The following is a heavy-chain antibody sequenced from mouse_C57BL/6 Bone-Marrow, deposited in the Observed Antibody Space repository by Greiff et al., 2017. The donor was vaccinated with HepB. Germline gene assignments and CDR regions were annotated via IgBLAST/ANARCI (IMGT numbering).Heavy chain of an antibody. Sequence: QVQLQQSGPGILQSSQTLSLTCSFSGFSLSTSGMGVSWIRQPSGKGLEWLVHIYWDDDKRYNPSLKSRLTTSKDTSGNQVFLKITSVDTADTATYYCARRAHYSCWYFDVWGTGTTVTVSS. D-gene: IGHD1-1*01. CDR3: ARRAHYSCWYFDV. J-gene: IGHJ1*03. CDR2: IYWDDDK. V-gene: IGHV8-12*01. CDR1: GFSLSTSGMG.